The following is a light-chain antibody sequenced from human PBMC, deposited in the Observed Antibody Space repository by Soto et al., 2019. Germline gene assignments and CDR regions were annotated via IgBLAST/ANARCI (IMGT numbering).Light chain of an antibody. Sequence: EIVMTQSPATLSLSPGERVTLSCRASQSVKTNLAWYQQRPGQAPRLLVYGASTRAPGIPARFYGSGFGTDFTLTTSSLQSEDFAVYYCQQYVNLLVTFGVGTKVE. CDR1: QSVKTN. CDR2: GAS. CDR3: QQYVNLLVT. J-gene: IGKJ4*01. V-gene: IGKV3-15*01.